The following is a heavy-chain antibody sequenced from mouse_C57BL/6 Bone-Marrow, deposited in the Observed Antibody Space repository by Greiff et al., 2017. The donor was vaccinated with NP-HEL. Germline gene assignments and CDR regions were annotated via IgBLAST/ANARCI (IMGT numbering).Heavy chain of an antibody. CDR3: ARHPIYYGSSYYAMDY. CDR2: IWSDGST. J-gene: IGHJ4*01. V-gene: IGHV2-6-1*01. D-gene: IGHD1-1*01. CDR1: GFSLTSYG. Sequence: VQLQESGPGLVAPSQSLSITCTVSGFSLTSYGVHWVRQPPGKGLEWLVVIWSDGSTTYNSALKSRLSISKDNSKSQVFLKMNSLQTDDTAMYYCARHPIYYGSSYYAMDYWGQGTSVTVSS.